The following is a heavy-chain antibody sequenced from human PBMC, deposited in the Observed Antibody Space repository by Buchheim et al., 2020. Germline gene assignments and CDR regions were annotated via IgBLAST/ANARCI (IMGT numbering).Heavy chain of an antibody. Sequence: QVQLQQWGAGLLKPSETLSLTCAVYGGSFSGYYWSWIRQPPGKGLEWIGEINHSGSTNYNPSLKSRVTISVDTSKNQFSLKLSSVTAADTAVYYCARAWGSSWQICDYWGQGTL. D-gene: IGHD6-13*01. J-gene: IGHJ4*02. CDR3: ARAWGSSWQICDY. CDR2: INHSGST. CDR1: GGSFSGYY. V-gene: IGHV4-34*01.